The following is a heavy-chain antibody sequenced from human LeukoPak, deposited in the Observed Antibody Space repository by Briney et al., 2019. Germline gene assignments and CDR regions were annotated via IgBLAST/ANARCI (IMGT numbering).Heavy chain of an antibody. CDR1: GGSFSGYY. D-gene: IGHD3/OR15-3a*01. V-gene: IGHV4-34*01. CDR3: ARSPARGVFVLVIARHSFDF. Sequence: SETLSLTCAVYGGSFSGYYWSWIRQPPGKGLEWIGEIYHSGSTNYTPSLKSRVTISVDKSKNPFSLRLSSVIAADTAVYYCARSPARGVFVLVIARHSFDFWGQGTLSTVSS. J-gene: IGHJ4*02. CDR2: IYHSGST.